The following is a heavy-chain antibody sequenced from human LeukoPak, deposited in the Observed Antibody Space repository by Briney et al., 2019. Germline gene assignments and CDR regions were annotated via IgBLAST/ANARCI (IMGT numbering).Heavy chain of an antibody. CDR2: INYSGST. Sequence: SETLSLTCTVSGGSISSSSYYWGWIRQRPGKGLEWIGSINYSGSTYYNPSLKSRVTISVDTSKNQFSLKLSSVTAADTAVYYCASPRADYDSSGYHTGEVFDYWGQGTLVTVSS. J-gene: IGHJ4*02. CDR1: GGSISSSSYY. V-gene: IGHV4-39*01. CDR3: ASPRADYDSSGYHTGEVFDY. D-gene: IGHD3-22*01.